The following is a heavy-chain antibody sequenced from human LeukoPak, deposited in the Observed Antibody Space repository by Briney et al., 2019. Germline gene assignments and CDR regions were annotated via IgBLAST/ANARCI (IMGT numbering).Heavy chain of an antibody. J-gene: IGHJ4*02. CDR3: ARRGVAGRGFAY. D-gene: IGHD6-19*01. CDR2: IYYSGST. V-gene: IGHV4-59*08. CDR1: GGSISSYY. Sequence: PSETLSLTCTVSGGSISSYYWSWIRQPPGKGLEWIGYIYYSGSTNYNPSLKSRVTISVDTSKNQFSLKLSSVAAADTAVYYCARRGVAGRGFAYWGQGTLVTVSS.